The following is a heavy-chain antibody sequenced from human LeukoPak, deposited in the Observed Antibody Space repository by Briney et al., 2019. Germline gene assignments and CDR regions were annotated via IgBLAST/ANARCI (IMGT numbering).Heavy chain of an antibody. CDR2: IYYSGST. V-gene: IGHV4-39*07. J-gene: IGHJ5*02. D-gene: IGHD6-13*01. Sequence: SETLSLTCTVSGGSISSSSYYWGWIRQPPGKGLEWIGSIYYSGSTYYNPSLKSRVTISVDTSKNQSSLKLSSVTAADTAVYYCARGGPSIAAVGGFDPWGQGTLVTVSS. CDR1: GGSISSSSYY. CDR3: ARGGPSIAAVGGFDP.